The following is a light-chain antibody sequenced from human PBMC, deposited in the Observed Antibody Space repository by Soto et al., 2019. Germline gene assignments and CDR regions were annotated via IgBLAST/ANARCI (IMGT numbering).Light chain of an antibody. CDR2: WAS. V-gene: IGKV4-1*01. CDR3: HQYYRSPWT. Sequence: DIELTQSPDSLAVSPGERATISCKSSQSVSYSSNDRNFVAWYQQKAGQSPKLLLHWASIRESGVPYRFSGSASGTDFTLTISGLQAEDVAVYYCHQYYRSPWTFGQGTRVEIK. J-gene: IGKJ1*01. CDR1: QSVSYSSNDRNF.